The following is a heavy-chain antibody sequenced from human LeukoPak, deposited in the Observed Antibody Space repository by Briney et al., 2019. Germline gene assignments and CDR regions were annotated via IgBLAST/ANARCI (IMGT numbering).Heavy chain of an antibody. CDR3: AKSGRFLEWFGGIDY. CDR2: ISWDGGST. Sequence: GGSLRLSCAASGFTFDDYTMHWVRQAPGKGLEWVSLISWDGGSTYYADPVKGRFTISRDNSKNSLYLQMNSLRTEDTALYYCAKSGRFLEWFGGIDYWGQGTLVTVSS. D-gene: IGHD3-3*01. CDR1: GFTFDDYT. J-gene: IGHJ4*02. V-gene: IGHV3-43*01.